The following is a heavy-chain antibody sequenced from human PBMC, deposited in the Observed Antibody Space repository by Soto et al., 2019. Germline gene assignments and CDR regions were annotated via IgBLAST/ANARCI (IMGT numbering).Heavy chain of an antibody. Sequence: QVQLVESGGGVVQPGRSLRLSCAASGFTFSSYGMHWVRQAPGKGLEWVAVISYDGSNKYYADSVKGRFTISRDNSKNTLYLQMNSLRAEDTAVYYCARDPQQPNVPDFDYWGQGTLVTVSS. CDR1: GFTFSSYG. V-gene: IGHV3-30*03. J-gene: IGHJ4*02. D-gene: IGHD6-13*01. CDR2: ISYDGSNK. CDR3: ARDPQQPNVPDFDY.